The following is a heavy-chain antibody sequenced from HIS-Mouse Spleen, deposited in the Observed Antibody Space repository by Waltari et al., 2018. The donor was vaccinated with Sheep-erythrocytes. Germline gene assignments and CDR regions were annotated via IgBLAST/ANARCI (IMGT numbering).Heavy chain of an antibody. V-gene: IGHV3-9*01. J-gene: IGHJ6*02. CDR1: GFTFDNYA. CDR2: ISWNSGSI. CDR3: AKVIGTGLSYGMDV. Sequence: APGFTFDNYAMHWVRQAPGKGLEWVSGISWNSGSIGYADSVKGRFTISRDNAKNSLYLQMNSLRAEDTALYYCAKVIGTGLSYGMDVWGQGTTVTVSS. D-gene: IGHD1-1*01.